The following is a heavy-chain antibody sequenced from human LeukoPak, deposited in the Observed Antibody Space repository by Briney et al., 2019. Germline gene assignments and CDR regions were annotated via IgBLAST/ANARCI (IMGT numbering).Heavy chain of an antibody. J-gene: IGHJ4*02. D-gene: IGHD5-24*01. CDR3: ARESQEKYYFDY. CDR1: GGSISSYD. Sequence: PSETLSLTCTVSGGSISSYDWSWVRQPPGKGLEWIGYIYYSGSTNYNPSLKSRVTISVDTSKNQFSLKLSSVTAADTAVYYCARESQEKYYFDYWGQGTLVTVSS. V-gene: IGHV4-59*12. CDR2: IYYSGST.